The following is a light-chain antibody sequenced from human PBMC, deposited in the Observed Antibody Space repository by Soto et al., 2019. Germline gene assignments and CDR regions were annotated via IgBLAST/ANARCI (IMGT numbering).Light chain of an antibody. J-gene: IGLJ2*01. V-gene: IGLV4-60*03. CDR3: ETWDSNTRV. CDR2: LERSGSY. Sequence: QLVLTQSSSASTSLGSSVRLTCTLSSGHSGYVIAWHQQQPGKAPRYLMKLERSGSYNKGSGVPDRFSGSSSGADRYFTISNLQSEDEADYYCETWDSNTRVFGGGTKLTVL. CDR1: SGHSGYV.